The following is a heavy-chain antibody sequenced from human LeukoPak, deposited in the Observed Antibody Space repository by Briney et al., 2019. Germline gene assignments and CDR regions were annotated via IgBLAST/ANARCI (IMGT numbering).Heavy chain of an antibody. CDR1: GFTFSSYS. CDR3: ARSHYGSGSYYNQDWFDP. CDR2: ISSSSSTI. J-gene: IGHJ5*02. V-gene: IGHV3-48*01. D-gene: IGHD3-10*01. Sequence: GGSLRLSCAASGFTFSSYSMNRVRQAPGKGLEWVSYISSSSSTIYYADSVKGRFTISRDNAKNSLYLQMNSLRAEDTAVYYCARSHYGSGSYYNQDWFDPWGQGTLVTVSS.